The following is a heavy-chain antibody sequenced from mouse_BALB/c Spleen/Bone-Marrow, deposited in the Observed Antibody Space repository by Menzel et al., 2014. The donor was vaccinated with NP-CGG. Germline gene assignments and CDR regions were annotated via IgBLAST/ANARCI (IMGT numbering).Heavy chain of an antibody. CDR1: GFSLTSYG. CDR2: IWAGGST. Sequence: QVQLKESGPGLVAPSQSLSITCTVSGFSLTSYGVHWVRQPPGKGLEWLGVIWAGGSTNYNSALMSRLSISKDNSKSQVFIKMNSPQTDDTAMYYCARVIRYESYFDYWGQGTTLTVSS. V-gene: IGHV2-9*02. D-gene: IGHD2-14*01. CDR3: ARVIRYESYFDY. J-gene: IGHJ2*01.